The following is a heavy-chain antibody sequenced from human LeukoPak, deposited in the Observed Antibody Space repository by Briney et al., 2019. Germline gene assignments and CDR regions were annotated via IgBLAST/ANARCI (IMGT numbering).Heavy chain of an antibody. D-gene: IGHD3-3*01. CDR1: GFTFSSYG. CDR2: IRSKAYGGTT. V-gene: IGHV3-49*04. CDR3: TRDRDFAPFTDY. Sequence: GGSLRLSCAASGFTFSSYGMHWVRQAPGKGLEWVGFIRSKAYGGTTEYAASVKGRFTISRDDSKSIAYLQMNSLKTEDTAVYYCTRDRDFAPFTDYWGQGTLVTVSS. J-gene: IGHJ4*02.